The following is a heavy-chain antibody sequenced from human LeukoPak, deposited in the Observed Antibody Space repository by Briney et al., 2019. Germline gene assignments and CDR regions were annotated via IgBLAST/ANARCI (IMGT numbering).Heavy chain of an antibody. CDR3: ARSYLGGTYYDWFDP. V-gene: IGHV4-4*07. Sequence: PSETLSLTCTVSGGSISDYYWNWIRQPAGKGPEWIGRIYASGSTNYNPSLRSRVTISVDKSKNQFSLKLTSATAADTAVYYCARSYLGGTYYDWFDPWGQGTLVTVSS. CDR2: IYASGST. CDR1: GGSISDYY. D-gene: IGHD1-26*01. J-gene: IGHJ5*02.